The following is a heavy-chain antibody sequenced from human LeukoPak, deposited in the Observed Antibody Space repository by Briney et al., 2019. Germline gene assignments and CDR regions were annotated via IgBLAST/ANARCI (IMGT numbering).Heavy chain of an antibody. D-gene: IGHD3-10*01. J-gene: IGHJ4*02. V-gene: IGHV4-39*01. CDR1: GGSIISSSYY. CDR3: ARLNYYGSGKGIDY. Sequence: PSETLSLTCTVSGGSIISSSYYWGWIRQPPGKGLEWIGSIYYTGSTYYNPSLKSRVTISVDTSKNQFSLKLSSVTAADTAVYYCARLNYYGSGKGIDYWGQGTLVTVSS. CDR2: IYYTGST.